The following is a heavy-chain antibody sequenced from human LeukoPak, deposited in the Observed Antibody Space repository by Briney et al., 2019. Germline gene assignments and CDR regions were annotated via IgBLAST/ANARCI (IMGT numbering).Heavy chain of an antibody. CDR1: GYTFTGYY. D-gene: IGHD4-23*01. CDR2: INPNSGGT. V-gene: IGHV1-2*03. CDR3: ARVAGNAGLGAFDI. Sequence: LGASVKVSCKASGYTFTGYYMHWVRQAPGQGLEWMGWINPNSGGTNYAQKFQGRVTMTRDTSISTDYMELSRLRSDDTAVYYCARVAGNAGLGAFDIWGQGTMVTVSS. J-gene: IGHJ3*02.